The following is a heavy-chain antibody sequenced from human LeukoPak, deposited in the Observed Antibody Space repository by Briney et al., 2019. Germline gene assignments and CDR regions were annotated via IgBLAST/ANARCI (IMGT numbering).Heavy chain of an antibody. CDR1: AFTFSDSA. D-gene: IGHD5-24*01. CDR3: ARDIQLST. Sequence: GGSLRLSCAASAFTFSDSAMTWVRQAPGKGLDWVSLISFSGANSYYADSVKGRFTISRDNSKDTLFLQMNSLRAEDTAIYYCARDIQLSTWGLGTMVTVSS. J-gene: IGHJ3*01. CDR2: ISFSGANS. V-gene: IGHV3-23*01.